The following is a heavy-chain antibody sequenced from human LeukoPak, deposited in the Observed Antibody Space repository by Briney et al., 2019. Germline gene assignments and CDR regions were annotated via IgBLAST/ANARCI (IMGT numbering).Heavy chain of an antibody. J-gene: IGHJ4*02. V-gene: IGHV3-30-3*02. D-gene: IGHD3-22*01. CDR1: GFTFSSYA. CDR3: AKTTTMIVVVIMAFDY. Sequence: GGSLRLSCAASGFTFSSYAMHWVRQAPGKGLEWVAVISYDGSNKYYADSVKGRFTISRDNSKNTLYLQMNSLRAEDTAVYYCAKTTTMIVVVIMAFDYWGQGTLVTVSS. CDR2: ISYDGSNK.